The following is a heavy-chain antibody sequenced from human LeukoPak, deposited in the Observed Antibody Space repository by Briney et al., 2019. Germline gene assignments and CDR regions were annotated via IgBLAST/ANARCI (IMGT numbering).Heavy chain of an antibody. J-gene: IGHJ5*02. Sequence: SGPELVKHTQTLTLTCTFSGFSLSTSGMRVSWIRQPPGKALEWLARIDWDDDKFYSTSLKTRLTISKDTSKNQVVLTMTNMDPVDTATYYCARTSIAAAGTAFDPWGQGTLVTVSS. D-gene: IGHD6-13*01. CDR1: GFSLSTSGMR. CDR2: IDWDDDK. CDR3: ARTSIAAAGTAFDP. V-gene: IGHV2-70*04.